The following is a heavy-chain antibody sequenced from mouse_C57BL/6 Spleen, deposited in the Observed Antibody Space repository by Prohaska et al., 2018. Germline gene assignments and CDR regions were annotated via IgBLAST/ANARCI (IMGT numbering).Heavy chain of an antibody. V-gene: IGHV1-18*01. CDR2: INPNNGGT. Sequence: HGKSLEWIGDINPNNGGTIYNQKFKGKATLTVDKSSSTTYMELRSLTSEDTAVYYCARLITTVAGDYWYFDVWGTGTTVTVSS. J-gene: IGHJ1*03. D-gene: IGHD1-1*01. CDR3: ARLITTVAGDYWYFDV.